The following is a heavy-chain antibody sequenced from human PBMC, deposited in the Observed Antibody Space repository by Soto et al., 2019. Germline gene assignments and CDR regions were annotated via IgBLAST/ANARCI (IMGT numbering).Heavy chain of an antibody. CDR1: GFTFSSYS. J-gene: IGHJ5*02. CDR2: ISSSSSYI. D-gene: IGHD6-13*01. V-gene: IGHV3-21*01. CDR3: ARGPLSSSWPDWFDP. Sequence: EVQLVESGGGLVKPGGSLRLSCAASGFTFSSYSMNWVLQAPGKGLEWVSSISSSSSYIYYADSVKGRFTISRDNAKNSLYLQMNSLRAEDTAVYYCARGPLSSSWPDWFDPWGQGTLVTVSS.